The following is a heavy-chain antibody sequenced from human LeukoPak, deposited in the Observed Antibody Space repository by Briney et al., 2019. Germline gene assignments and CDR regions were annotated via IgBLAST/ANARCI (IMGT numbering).Heavy chain of an antibody. CDR2: INHSGST. Sequence: ASETLSLTCAVYGGSFSGYYWSWIRQPPGKGLEWIGEINHSGSTNYNPSLKSRVTISVDTSKNQFSLKLSSVTAADTAVYYCARGWLSVTLDDFDIWGQGTMVTV. V-gene: IGHV4-34*01. J-gene: IGHJ3*02. CDR3: ARGWLSVTLDDFDI. D-gene: IGHD3-9*01. CDR1: GGSFSGYY.